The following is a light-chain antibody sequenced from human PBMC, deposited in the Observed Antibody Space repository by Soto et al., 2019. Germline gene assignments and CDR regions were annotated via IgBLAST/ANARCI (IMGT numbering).Light chain of an antibody. J-gene: IGLJ1*01. CDR1: SSNIGAGYD. V-gene: IGLV1-40*01. Sequence: QSALTQPPSASGSPGQSVTISCTGSSSNIGAGYDVHWYQQLPGTAPKLLIYGNINRPSGVPDRFSGSKSGTSASLAITGLQTEDEADYYCSLYTSTSTFVFGPGTKVTVL. CDR3: SLYTSTSTFV. CDR2: GNI.